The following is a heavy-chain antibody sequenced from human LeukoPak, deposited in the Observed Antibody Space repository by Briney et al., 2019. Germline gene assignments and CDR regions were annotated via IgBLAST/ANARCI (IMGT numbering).Heavy chain of an antibody. J-gene: IGHJ4*02. CDR1: GHPFTSYY. Sequence: GASVKVFCKASGHPFTSYYMLCVRQPPGQGLEWMGIINPSCGSTSYAQKFEGRVTMTGDTSTSTVYMELSSLRSEDTAVYYCARDTEDKAMVSIGYWGKGTLVTVSS. V-gene: IGHV1-46*01. D-gene: IGHD5-18*01. CDR2: INPSCGST. CDR3: ARDTEDKAMVSIGY.